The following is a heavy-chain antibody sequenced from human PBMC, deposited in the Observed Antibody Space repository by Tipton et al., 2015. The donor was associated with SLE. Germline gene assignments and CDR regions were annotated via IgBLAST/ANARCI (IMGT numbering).Heavy chain of an antibody. CDR2: IRYDGSNK. CDR1: GFTFSKYG. D-gene: IGHD2/OR15-2a*01. Sequence: SLRLSCAASGFTFSKYGLHWVRQAPGKGLEWVAFIRYDGSNKYYADTVKGRFTISRDNAKNSLYLQMNSLGAEDTAVYYCARVSTAPDAFDIWGQGTVVTVSS. CDR3: ARVSTAPDAFDI. V-gene: IGHV3-30*02. J-gene: IGHJ3*02.